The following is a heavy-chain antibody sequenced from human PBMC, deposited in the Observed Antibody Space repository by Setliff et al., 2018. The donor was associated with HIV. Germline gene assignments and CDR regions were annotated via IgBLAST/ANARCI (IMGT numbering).Heavy chain of an antibody. CDR2: FDPQYDKT. V-gene: IGHV1-24*01. J-gene: IGHJ3*02. CDR3: ATRAYDSRGYLRSRVSGAAFDI. CDR1: GYTLTELS. D-gene: IGHD3-22*01. Sequence: ASVKVSCKVSGYTLTELSIHWVRQAPGKGLEWMGGFDPQYDKTFYAQKFQGRVTMSEDTSTDTAYMELNSRRSEYTAVYYCATRAYDSRGYLRSRVSGAAFDIWGQGTMVTVSS.